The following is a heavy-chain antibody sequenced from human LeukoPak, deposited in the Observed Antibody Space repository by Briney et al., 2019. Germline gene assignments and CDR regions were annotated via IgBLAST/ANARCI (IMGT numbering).Heavy chain of an antibody. Sequence: GGSLRLSCAASGFTFSTYGMHRVRQAPGKGLEWVEVIWYDGSSKYHAGSVKGRFTISRDNSKNTLYLQMNSLRAEDTAVYYCARERIVVVPAAILSWFHPWGQGTLVTVSS. J-gene: IGHJ5*02. CDR1: GFTFSTYG. D-gene: IGHD2-2*02. CDR2: IWYDGSSK. CDR3: ARERIVVVPAAILSWFHP. V-gene: IGHV3-33*01.